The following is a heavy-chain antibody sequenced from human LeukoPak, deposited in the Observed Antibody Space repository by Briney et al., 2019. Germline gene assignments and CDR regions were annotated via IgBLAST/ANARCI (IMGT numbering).Heavy chain of an antibody. Sequence: GESLKISCKGSGYSFTSYWIGWVRQMPGKGLEWMGIIYPGDSDTRYSPSFQGQVTISADKSISTAYLQWGSLKASDTAMYYCARLYDSSGYYSDYWGQGTLVTVSS. CDR2: IYPGDSDT. V-gene: IGHV5-51*01. CDR3: ARLYDSSGYYSDY. CDR1: GYSFTSYW. D-gene: IGHD3-22*01. J-gene: IGHJ4*02.